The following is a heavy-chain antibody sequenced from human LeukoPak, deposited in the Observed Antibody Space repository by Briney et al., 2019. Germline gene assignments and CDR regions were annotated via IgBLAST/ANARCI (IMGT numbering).Heavy chain of an antibody. Sequence: PSETLSLTCTVPGGSISSSSYYWGWIRQPPGKGLEWIGSIYYSGSTFYNPSLKSRVTISVDTSKNQFSLKLSSVTAADTAVYYCARVDFRAYYYYYMDVWGKGTTVTVSS. D-gene: IGHD3-3*01. CDR1: GGSISSSSYY. CDR2: IYYSGST. CDR3: ARVDFRAYYYYYMDV. J-gene: IGHJ6*03. V-gene: IGHV4-39*07.